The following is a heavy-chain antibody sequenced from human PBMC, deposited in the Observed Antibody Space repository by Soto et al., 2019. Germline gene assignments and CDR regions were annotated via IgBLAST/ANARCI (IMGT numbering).Heavy chain of an antibody. CDR1: GYTSNNYA. Sequence: ASVKVSCKASGYTSNNYAMHWVRQAPGQGLEWMGCINAGNGNTKYSQKFQDRVTISRDTSASTAYMELSSLRYEDTAFYYCARERISMVRGAHFYWGQGTLVPVSS. CDR3: ARERISMVRGAHFY. J-gene: IGHJ4*02. D-gene: IGHD3-10*01. CDR2: INAGNGNT. V-gene: IGHV1-3*01.